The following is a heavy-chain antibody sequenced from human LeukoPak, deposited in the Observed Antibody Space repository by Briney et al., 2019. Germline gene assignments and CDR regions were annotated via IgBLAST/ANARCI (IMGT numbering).Heavy chain of an antibody. CDR1: GFTFSSYG. CDR3: AKDRGSSSGFDY. Sequence: PGRSLRLSCAASGFTFSSYGMHWVRQAPGKGLGWVAGISYDGSNKYYADSVKGRFTISRDNSKNTLYLQMNSLRAEDTAVYYCAKDRGSSSGFDYWGQGTLVTVSS. CDR2: ISYDGSNK. J-gene: IGHJ4*02. V-gene: IGHV3-30*18. D-gene: IGHD6-6*01.